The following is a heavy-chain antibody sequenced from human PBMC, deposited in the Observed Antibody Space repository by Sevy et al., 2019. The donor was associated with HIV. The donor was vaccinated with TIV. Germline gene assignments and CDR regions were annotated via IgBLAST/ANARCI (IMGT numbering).Heavy chain of an antibody. CDR3: ARRAYSGYDLGSKAGAFDY. CDR2: ISYSGST. CDR1: GAFISSATYY. D-gene: IGHD5-12*01. J-gene: IGHJ4*02. Sequence: SETLSLTCSVSGAFISSATYYWTWIRQHPGKGLEWIGDISYSGSTYLNPSLKSRVTISLDTSKNQFSLKVGSVTAADTAIYYGARRAYSGYDLGSKAGAFDYWGQGTLVTVSS. V-gene: IGHV4-31*03.